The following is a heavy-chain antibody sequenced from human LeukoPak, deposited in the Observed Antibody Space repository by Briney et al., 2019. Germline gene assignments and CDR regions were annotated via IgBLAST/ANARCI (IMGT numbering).Heavy chain of an antibody. V-gene: IGHV3-48*03. J-gene: IGHJ4*02. Sequence: GGSLRLSCAASGFTFSSYEMNWVRQAPGKGPEWGSYISSSGSTKYYADSVKGRFTISRDNALNSLYLQMSSLRAEDTAVYYCATLRPRQQLVVDHWGQGTLVTVSS. CDR2: ISSSGSTK. CDR1: GFTFSSYE. D-gene: IGHD6-13*01. CDR3: ATLRPRQQLVVDH.